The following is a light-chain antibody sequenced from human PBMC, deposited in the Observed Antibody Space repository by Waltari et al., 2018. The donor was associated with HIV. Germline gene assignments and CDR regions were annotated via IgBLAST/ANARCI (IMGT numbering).Light chain of an antibody. CDR1: RTILYSSDTRNY. J-gene: IGKJ4*01. Sequence: DIVMTQSPDSLPVSLGERATINCTSSRTILYSSDTRNYLAWYQQKPRQPPKLLISWASTRESGVPDRFSDSGSGTDFTLTITRLQAEDVAVYHCQQYFRIPPTFGGGTKVEIK. CDR2: WAS. V-gene: IGKV4-1*01. CDR3: QQYFRIPPT.